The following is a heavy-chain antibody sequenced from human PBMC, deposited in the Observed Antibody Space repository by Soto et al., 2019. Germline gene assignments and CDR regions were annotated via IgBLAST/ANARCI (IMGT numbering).Heavy chain of an antibody. V-gene: IGHV3-48*01. CDR3: ARDPGNSSGWPIFAP. CDR1: GFSVSDYN. D-gene: IGHD6-19*01. Sequence: EVQVVESGGALVQPGGSLRLSCAASGFSVSDYNMNWVRQAPGKGLEWISFIGYGGRTYYAGSVEGRFTIARDSGRNSLYLQMSSLRAEDTAMYYCARDPGNSSGWPIFAPWGQGTLVTVSS. CDR2: IGYGGRT. J-gene: IGHJ5*02.